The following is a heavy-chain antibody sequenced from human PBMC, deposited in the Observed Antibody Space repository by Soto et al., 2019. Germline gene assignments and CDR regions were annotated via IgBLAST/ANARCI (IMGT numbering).Heavy chain of an antibody. CDR1: GGSISSSNW. D-gene: IGHD2-21*02. CDR2: IYHSGRT. V-gene: IGHV4-4*02. CDR3: ARLRTYDLMTAPDY. J-gene: IGHJ4*02. Sequence: QVQLQESGPGLVKPSGTLSLTCVVSGGSISSSNWWSWVRQPPGKGLEGIGEIYHSGRTNYNPSLKSRVTISLDKSKNQFSLKLSSVTAADTAVYYCARLRTYDLMTAPDYWGQGTLVTVSS.